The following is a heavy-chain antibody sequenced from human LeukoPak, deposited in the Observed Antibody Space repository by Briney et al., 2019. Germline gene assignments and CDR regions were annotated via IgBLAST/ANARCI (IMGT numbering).Heavy chain of an antibody. D-gene: IGHD1-26*01. J-gene: IGHJ4*02. Sequence: GGSLRLSCAASGFTFSSYAMSWVRQAPGKGLEWVSAISGSADSTYYADSVKGRFTISRDNSKDTLYLQMNSLRAEDTAVYYCAREQWELYYWGQGTLVTVSS. CDR3: AREQWELYY. CDR2: ISGSADST. CDR1: GFTFSSYA. V-gene: IGHV3-23*01.